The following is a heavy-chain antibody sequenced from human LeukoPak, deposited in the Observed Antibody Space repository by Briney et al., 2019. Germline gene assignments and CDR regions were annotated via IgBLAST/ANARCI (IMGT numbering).Heavy chain of an antibody. Sequence: KPGGSLRLSCAASGFTFSDYYMSWIRQAPGKGLEWVSYISSSSSHTNYADSVKGRFTISRDNSKNTLYLQMNSLKAEDTAVYYCARSWSGSGYYPGYWGQGTLVTVSS. V-gene: IGHV3-11*06. CDR2: ISSSSSHT. D-gene: IGHD3-22*01. J-gene: IGHJ4*02. CDR1: GFTFSDYY. CDR3: ARSWSGSGYYPGY.